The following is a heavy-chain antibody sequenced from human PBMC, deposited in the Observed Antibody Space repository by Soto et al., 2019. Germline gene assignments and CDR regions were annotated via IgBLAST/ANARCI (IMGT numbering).Heavy chain of an antibody. CDR1: GYPFSSYG. CDR2: ISGYNGKT. D-gene: IGHD6-19*01. CDR3: VTDFWQWLVQYYYGMAV. Sequence: QVRLVQSGGEVKRPGDSVKVSCKTSGYPFSSYGISWVRQAPGQGLEWLGWISGYNGKTEYGQKVQDRLTMTTDTSTNTVHMAPRNLIYDDTAVYYWVTDFWQWLVQYYYGMAVWGQGTTVTVSS. J-gene: IGHJ6*02. V-gene: IGHV1-18*04.